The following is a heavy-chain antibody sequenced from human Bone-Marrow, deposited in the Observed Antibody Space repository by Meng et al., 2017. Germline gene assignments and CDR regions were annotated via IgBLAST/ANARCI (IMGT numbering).Heavy chain of an antibody. CDR3: ARRREVVAHRDRFDS. V-gene: IGHV4-59*08. J-gene: IGHJ5*01. CDR1: GGSITNYY. Sequence: QVQLQESGPGLVKPSETLFLTCTVSGGSITNYYWTWFRQPPGKRLEWIGYIRHSGSAAYDHSLKSRVTISVDTSKNQFSLKLSSVTATDTAVYYCARRREVVAHRDRFDSWGQGTLVTVSS. CDR2: IRHSGSA. D-gene: IGHD2-15*01.